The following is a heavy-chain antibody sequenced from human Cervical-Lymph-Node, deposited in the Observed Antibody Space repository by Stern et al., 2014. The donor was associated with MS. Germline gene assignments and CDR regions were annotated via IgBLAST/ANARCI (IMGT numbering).Heavy chain of an antibody. CDR1: GGIFSSFA. Sequence: QLVQSGAEVKKPGSSVRVSCKASGGIFSSFAISWVRQAPGQGLAWMGGIIPMFGTANYAQKFQGRVTITADDSTTTAYMEVSSLRYEDTAVYYCASSVGELTPEAVWGQGTTVTVFS. D-gene: IGHD3-10*01. CDR2: IIPMFGTA. V-gene: IGHV1-69*01. J-gene: IGHJ6*02. CDR3: ASSVGELTPEAV.